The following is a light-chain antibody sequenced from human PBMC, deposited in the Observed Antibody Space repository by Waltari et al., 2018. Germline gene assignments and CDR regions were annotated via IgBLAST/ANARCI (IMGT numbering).Light chain of an antibody. CDR3: QQYNSWPLT. CDR2: GAS. Sequence: EIVMTQSPGTLSLSPGERATLSCRASQSVSKELAWYQQKPGQPPRLLIYGASTRATGIPCRFSGSRSETEITLTISSLQSEDFGVYCCQQYNSWPLTFGGGTKVEIK. J-gene: IGKJ4*01. V-gene: IGKV3-15*01. CDR1: QSVSKE.